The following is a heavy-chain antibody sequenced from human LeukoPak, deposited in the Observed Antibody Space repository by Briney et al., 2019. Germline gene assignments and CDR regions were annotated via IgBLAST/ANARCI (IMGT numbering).Heavy chain of an antibody. Sequence: GASVKVSCKASGYTFTGYYMHWVRQAPGQGLEWMGWISPNSGGTNYAQKFQGRVTMTRDTSISTAYMELSRLRSDDTAVYYCARDPNDLGGDYTYYYYYMDVWGKGTTVTISS. J-gene: IGHJ6*03. D-gene: IGHD2-21*02. CDR2: ISPNSGGT. CDR3: ARDPNDLGGDYTYYYYYMDV. V-gene: IGHV1-2*02. CDR1: GYTFTGYY.